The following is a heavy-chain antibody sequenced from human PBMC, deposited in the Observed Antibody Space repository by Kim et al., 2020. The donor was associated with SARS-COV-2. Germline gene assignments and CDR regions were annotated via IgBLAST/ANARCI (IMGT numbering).Heavy chain of an antibody. V-gene: IGHV3-23*01. CDR1: GFTFSSYA. CDR2: ISGSGGST. CDR3: AKVEAAVAGTGWFDP. J-gene: IGHJ5*02. D-gene: IGHD6-19*01. Sequence: GGSLRLSCAASGFTFSSYAMSWVRQAPGKGLEWVSAISGSGGSTYYADSVKGRFTISRVNSKNTLYLQMNSLRAEDTAVYYCAKVEAAVAGTGWFDPWGQGTLVTVSS.